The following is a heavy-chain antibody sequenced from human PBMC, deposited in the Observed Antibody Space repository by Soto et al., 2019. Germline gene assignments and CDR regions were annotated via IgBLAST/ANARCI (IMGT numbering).Heavy chain of an antibody. CDR1: GYTLAING. Sequence: ASVKVSCKASGYTLAINGIHWVRQATGQRLEWMGWINAANGDTKYSPKFQGRVTITRDTSASTAYMELSSLRSEDTAVYYCVRRHVSATGIDWFDPWGQGTLVTVSS. D-gene: IGHD6-13*01. CDR3: VRRHVSATGIDWFDP. CDR2: INAANGDT. V-gene: IGHV1-3*01. J-gene: IGHJ5*02.